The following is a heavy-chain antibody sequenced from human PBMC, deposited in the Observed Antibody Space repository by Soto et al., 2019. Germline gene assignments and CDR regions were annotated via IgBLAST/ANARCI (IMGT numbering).Heavy chain of an antibody. J-gene: IGHJ4*02. CDR2: IYPCDSDT. V-gene: IGHV5-51*01. Sequence: GESLKISCKGSGYSFTSYWIGWVRQMPGKGLEWMGIIYPCDSDTRYSPSFQGQVTISADKSISTAYLQWSSLKASDTAMYYCALSYSGYDYYFDYWGQGTLVTVSS. CDR1: GYSFTSYW. CDR3: ALSYSGYDYYFDY. D-gene: IGHD5-12*01.